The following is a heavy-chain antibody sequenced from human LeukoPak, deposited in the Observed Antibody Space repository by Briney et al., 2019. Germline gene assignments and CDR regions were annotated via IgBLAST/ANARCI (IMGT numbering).Heavy chain of an antibody. CDR2: IYPGDSTT. D-gene: IGHD2-21*02. J-gene: IGHJ5*02. Sequence: GESLKISCKASGYSFASYWIGWVRQMPGKGLEWMGVIYPGDSTTRYSPSFQGRVTISADKSISTAYLQWSSLKASDSAMYYCARGDIVVVTATQGYNWFDAWGQGTLVTVSS. CDR3: ARGDIVVVTATQGYNWFDA. V-gene: IGHV5-51*01. CDR1: GYSFASYW.